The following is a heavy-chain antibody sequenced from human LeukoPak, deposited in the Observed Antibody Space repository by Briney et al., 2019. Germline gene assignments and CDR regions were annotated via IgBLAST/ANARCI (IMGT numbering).Heavy chain of an antibody. V-gene: IGHV3-30*03. D-gene: IGHD1-1*01. J-gene: IGHJ4*02. Sequence: SRGSLRLSCAASGFTFSSYGMHWVRQAPGKGLEWVAVISYDGRNKYYADSVKGRFTISRDNSKNTLHLQMNSLRAEDTAVYYCATVRLDYWGQGTLVTVSS. CDR1: GFTFSSYG. CDR2: ISYDGRNK. CDR3: ATVRLDY.